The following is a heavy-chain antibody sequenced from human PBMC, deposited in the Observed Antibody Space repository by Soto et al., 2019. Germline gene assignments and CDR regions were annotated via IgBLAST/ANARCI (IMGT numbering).Heavy chain of an antibody. V-gene: IGHV1-46*01. CDR3: AIDLRDGYNPYYYYYYGMDV. CDR1: GYTFTSYY. J-gene: IGHJ6*02. CDR2: INPSGGST. D-gene: IGHD5-12*01. Sequence: ASVKVSCKASGYTFTSYYMHWVRQAPGQGLEWMGIINPSGGSTSYAQKFQGRVTMTRDTSTSTVYMELSSLRSEDTAVYYCAIDLRDGYNPYYYYYYGMDVQGLVPKVPVS.